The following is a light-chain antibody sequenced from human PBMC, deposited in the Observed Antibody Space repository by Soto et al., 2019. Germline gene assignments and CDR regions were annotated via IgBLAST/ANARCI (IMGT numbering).Light chain of an antibody. CDR3: QQRSNWPSIT. Sequence: MVLTQSPATRSLSPGDRATLSCRVSRSVSNYLDWYQQNPGQAPRLLLHDVSNRATAIPARFSGSGSGTDFTLNINSIEPEDSAVYYCQQRSNWPSITFGQGTRLEIK. CDR1: RSVSNY. CDR2: DVS. J-gene: IGKJ5*01. V-gene: IGKV3-11*01.